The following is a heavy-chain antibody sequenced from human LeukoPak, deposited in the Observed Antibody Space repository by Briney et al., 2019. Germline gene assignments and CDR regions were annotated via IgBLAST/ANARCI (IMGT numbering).Heavy chain of an antibody. CDR2: IIPIFGTA. CDR3: ARTAWYSSSWAHDAFDI. CDR1: GYTFTGYY. D-gene: IGHD6-13*01. V-gene: IGHV1-69*13. Sequence: SVKVSCKASGYTFTGYYMHWVRQAPGQGLEWMGGIIPIFGTANYAQKFQGRVTITADESTSTAYMELSSLRSEDTAVYYCARTAWYSSSWAHDAFDIWGQGTMVTVSS. J-gene: IGHJ3*02.